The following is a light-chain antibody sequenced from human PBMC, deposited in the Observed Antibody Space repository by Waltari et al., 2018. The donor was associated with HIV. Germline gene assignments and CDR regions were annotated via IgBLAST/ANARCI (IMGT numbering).Light chain of an antibody. CDR3: QQRTNWPPYT. CDR1: QSVGKY. Sequence: EIVLSQSQATLSLSPGERATLPCRASQSVGKYLAWYQQKPGQAPRLLIYDASDRATGIPARFSGSGSRTDFTLTISSLEPEDFAVYYCQQRTNWPPYTFGQGTKLEIK. CDR2: DAS. J-gene: IGKJ2*01. V-gene: IGKV3-11*01.